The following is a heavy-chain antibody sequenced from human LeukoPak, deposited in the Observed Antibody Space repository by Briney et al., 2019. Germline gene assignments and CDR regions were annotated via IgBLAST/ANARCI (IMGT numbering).Heavy chain of an antibody. D-gene: IGHD6-19*01. CDR1: GFTFSSYS. V-gene: IGHV3-21*01. CDR2: ISGGSGCI. CDR3: ARAIAVAEGY. Sequence: PGGSLRLSCAASGFTFSSYSMNWVRQAPGKGLEWVSYISGGSGCIYYADSVKGRFTISRDNAKNSLYLQMNSLRAEDTAVYYCARAIAVAEGYWGQGALVTVSS. J-gene: IGHJ4*02.